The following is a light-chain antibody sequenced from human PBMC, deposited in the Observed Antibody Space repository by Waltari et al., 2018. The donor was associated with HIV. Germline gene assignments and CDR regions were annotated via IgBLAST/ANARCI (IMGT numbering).Light chain of an antibody. J-gene: IGLJ3*02. CDR2: EVS. Sequence: QSALTPPASVSGSPGQSITISCTGTSSDVGVYDYVSWYQPHPGKAPKLMIFEVSYRPSGVSSRFSGSKSGNTASLTISGLRAEDEADYYCSSYTTSSTLVVFGGGTRLTVL. CDR1: SSDVGVYDY. CDR3: SSYTTSSTLVV. V-gene: IGLV2-14*01.